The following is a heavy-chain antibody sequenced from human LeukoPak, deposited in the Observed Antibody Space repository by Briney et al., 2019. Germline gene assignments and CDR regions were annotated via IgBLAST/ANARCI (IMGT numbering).Heavy chain of an antibody. CDR2: ISGSGGST. D-gene: IGHD3-10*01. CDR3: AKNGHGSGSYYPRTKYYFDY. J-gene: IGHJ4*02. CDR1: GFTFSSYA. V-gene: IGHV3-23*01. Sequence: GGSLRLSCAASGFTFSSYAMSWVRQAPGKGLEWVSAISGSGGSTYYADSVKGRFTISRDNSKNTLYLQMNSLRAEDTAVYYCAKNGHGSGSYYPRTKYYFDYWGQGTLVTVSS.